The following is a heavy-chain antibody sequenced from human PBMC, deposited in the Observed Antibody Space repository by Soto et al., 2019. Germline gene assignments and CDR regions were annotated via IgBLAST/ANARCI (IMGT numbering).Heavy chain of an antibody. Sequence: KPSETLSLTCTVSGGSISSYYWSWIRQPPGKGLEWIGYIYYSGSTNYNPSLKSRVTISVDTSKNQFSLKLSSVTAADTAVYYCARDQGGYYPHYYYYGMDVWGQGTTVTVSS. D-gene: IGHD3-3*01. CDR3: ARDQGGYYPHYYYYGMDV. CDR1: GGSISSYY. CDR2: IYYSGST. V-gene: IGHV4-59*01. J-gene: IGHJ6*02.